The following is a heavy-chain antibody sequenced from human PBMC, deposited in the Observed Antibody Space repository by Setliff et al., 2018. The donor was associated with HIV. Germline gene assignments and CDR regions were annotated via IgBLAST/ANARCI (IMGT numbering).Heavy chain of an antibody. V-gene: IGHV4-61*05. D-gene: IGHD6-13*01. J-gene: IGHJ4*02. Sequence: PSETLSLTCTVSGGSISSPTYYWGWIRQPPGKGLEWIGYIYTSRGTNYNHSLRTRVIISVDTSNQFSLKLSSVTAADAAVYYCARSPSYRSSWEYYFDYWGQGILVTVSS. CDR1: GGSISSPTYY. CDR3: ARSPSYRSSWEYYFDY. CDR2: IYTSRGT.